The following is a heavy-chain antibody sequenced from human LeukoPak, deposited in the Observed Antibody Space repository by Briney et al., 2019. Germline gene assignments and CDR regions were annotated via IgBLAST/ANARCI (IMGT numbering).Heavy chain of an antibody. CDR2: ISSSSSYI. Sequence: RGSLILSWSDSGFTGSSDGMNGGRQAPRKGLKWVSSISSSSSYIYYADSVKGRFTISRDNSKNSLYLQMNSLRTEDTALYYCAKDSLPWVAAAGYFSPFFDYWGQGTLVTVSS. J-gene: IGHJ4*02. CDR3: AKDSLPWVAAAGYFSPFFDY. V-gene: IGHV3-21*04. D-gene: IGHD6-13*01. CDR1: GFTGSSDG.